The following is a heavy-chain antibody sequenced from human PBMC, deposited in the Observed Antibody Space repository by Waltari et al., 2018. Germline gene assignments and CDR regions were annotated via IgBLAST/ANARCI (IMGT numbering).Heavy chain of an antibody. Sequence: QVQLQQWGAGLLKPSETLSLTCAVYGGSFSGYYWRWIRQPPGKGLAWIGEINHSGSTNYNPSLKSRVTISVDTSKNQFSLKLSSVTAADTAVYYCARGFGGTIFGVARYYYYYMDVWGKGTTVTISS. J-gene: IGHJ6*03. V-gene: IGHV4-34*01. CDR3: ARGFGGTIFGVARYYYYYMDV. D-gene: IGHD3-3*01. CDR1: GGSFSGYY. CDR2: INHSGST.